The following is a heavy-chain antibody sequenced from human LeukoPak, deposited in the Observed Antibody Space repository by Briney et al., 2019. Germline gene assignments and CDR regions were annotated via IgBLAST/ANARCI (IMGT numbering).Heavy chain of an antibody. D-gene: IGHD3-22*01. V-gene: IGHV3-23*01. CDR1: RFTFSSYA. CDR3: AKDYYYDSSAPSGFDY. CDR2: ISAGGGGST. Sequence: GGSLRLSCAASRFTFSSYAMSWVRQAPGKGLEWLSAISAGGGGSTYYADSVKGRFTISRDDSKNTLYLQMNSLRVEDTAVYYCAKDYYYDSSAPSGFDYWGQGTLVTVSS. J-gene: IGHJ4*02.